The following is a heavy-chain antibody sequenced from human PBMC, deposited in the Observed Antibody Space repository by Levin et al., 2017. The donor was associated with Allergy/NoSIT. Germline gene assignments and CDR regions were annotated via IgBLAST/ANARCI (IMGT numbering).Heavy chain of an antibody. D-gene: IGHD3-22*01. CDR1: GFTFSSYA. J-gene: IGHJ4*02. CDR3: ARDVYSSGYYYDPLTLKPLGY. Sequence: GGSLRLSCAASGFTFSSYAMHWVRQAPGKGLEWVAVISYDGSNKYYADSVKGRFTISRDNSKNTLYLQMNSLRAEDTAVYYCARDVYSSGYYYDPLTLKPLGYWGQGTLVTVSS. V-gene: IGHV3-30-3*01. CDR2: ISYDGSNK.